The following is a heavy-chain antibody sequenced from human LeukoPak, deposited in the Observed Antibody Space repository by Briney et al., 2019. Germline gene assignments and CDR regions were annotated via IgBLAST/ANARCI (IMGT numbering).Heavy chain of an antibody. D-gene: IGHD1-1*01. Sequence: GGSLRLSCAASGFTFSSYAMSWVRQAPGKGLEWVSAISGSGGSTYYADSVKGRFTISRDNSNNTLYLQMNSLRAEDTAVYYCATSPNEYSPLNYWGQGTLVTVSS. V-gene: IGHV3-23*01. J-gene: IGHJ4*02. CDR3: ATSPNEYSPLNY. CDR1: GFTFSSYA. CDR2: ISGSGGST.